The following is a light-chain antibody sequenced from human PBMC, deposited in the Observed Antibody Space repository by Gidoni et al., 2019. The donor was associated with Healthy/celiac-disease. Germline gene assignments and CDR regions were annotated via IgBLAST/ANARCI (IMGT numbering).Light chain of an antibody. J-gene: IGLJ2*01. CDR2: QDS. V-gene: IGLV3-1*01. Sequence: SEELTQPPSVSVSPGQTASITCSGDKLGDKYACWYQQKPGQSPVLVIYQDSKRPSGLPERFSGSNSGHTATLTISGTQAMDETDYYCQAWDSSTVVFGGGTKLTVL. CDR1: KLGDKY. CDR3: QAWDSSTVV.